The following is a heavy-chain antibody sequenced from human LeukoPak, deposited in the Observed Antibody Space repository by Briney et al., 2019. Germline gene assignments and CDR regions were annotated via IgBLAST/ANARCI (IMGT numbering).Heavy chain of an antibody. CDR1: GFTFSTYG. J-gene: IGHJ3*02. V-gene: IGHV3-23*01. D-gene: IGHD3-10*01. Sequence: GGTLRLSCAASGFTFSTYGMSWVRQAPGKGLEWAAAITGSGGSTFYADSVKGRFTISRDNSKNTLFLQMNSLTAEDTAVYYCAKDVYGSGTHLDAFDIWGQGTMVTVSS. CDR3: AKDVYGSGTHLDAFDI. CDR2: ITGSGGST.